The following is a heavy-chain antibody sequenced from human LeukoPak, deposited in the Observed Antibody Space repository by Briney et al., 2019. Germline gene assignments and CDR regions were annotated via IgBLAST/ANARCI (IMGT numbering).Heavy chain of an antibody. D-gene: IGHD3-10*01. Sequence: GESRKISCKGSGDSFISYWIGWVRQMPGKGLEWMGIIYPGDSDTRYSPSFQGQVTISVDKSISTAYPQWSSLKASDTAMYYCARRMVRGVITSPFDYWGQGTLVTVSS. CDR1: GDSFISYW. J-gene: IGHJ4*02. CDR3: ARRMVRGVITSPFDY. CDR2: IYPGDSDT. V-gene: IGHV5-51*01.